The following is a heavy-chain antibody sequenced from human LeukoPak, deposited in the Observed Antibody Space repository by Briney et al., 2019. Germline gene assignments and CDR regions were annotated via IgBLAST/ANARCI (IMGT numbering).Heavy chain of an antibody. D-gene: IGHD2-8*01. Sequence: ASVKVSCKASGYTFTTYNIHWVRQAPGQGLEWMGRIYAGSSSTIYAQKFQGRVTITRDTSTSTVYMELSSLRSEDTAVYYCARVSTNPGRFDNWGQGTLVTVSS. CDR2: IYAGSSST. CDR1: GYTFTTYN. CDR3: ARVSTNPGRFDN. V-gene: IGHV1-46*01. J-gene: IGHJ4*02.